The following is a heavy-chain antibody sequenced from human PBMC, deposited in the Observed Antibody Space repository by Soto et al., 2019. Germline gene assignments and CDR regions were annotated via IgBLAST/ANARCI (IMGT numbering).Heavy chain of an antibody. D-gene: IGHD5-12*01. CDR1: GGSISSGGYY. Sequence: SETLSLTCTVSGGSISSGGYYWSWIRQHPGKGLEWIGYNYYSGSTYYNPSLKSRVTISVDTSKNQFSLKLSSVTAADTAVYYCAREERGWLPNYYYGMDVWGQGTTVTVSS. V-gene: IGHV4-31*03. CDR3: AREERGWLPNYYYGMDV. J-gene: IGHJ6*02. CDR2: NYYSGST.